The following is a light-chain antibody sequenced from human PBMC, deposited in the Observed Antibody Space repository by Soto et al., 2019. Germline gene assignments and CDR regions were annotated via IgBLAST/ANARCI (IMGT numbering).Light chain of an antibody. V-gene: IGKV1-5*01. CDR1: QSISNW. CDR3: QQYDIHST. J-gene: IGKJ2*01. CDR2: AAS. Sequence: DIQMTQSPSTLSASVEHRVTITCRASQSISNWLAWYQQKPGKAPNLLIYAASSLQSGVPSRFSGSGSGTEFTLTITSLQADDFATYYCQQYDIHSTFGQGTKLEIK.